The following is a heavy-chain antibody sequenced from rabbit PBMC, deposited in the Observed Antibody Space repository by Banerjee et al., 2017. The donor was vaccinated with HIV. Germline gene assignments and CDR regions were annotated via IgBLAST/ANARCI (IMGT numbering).Heavy chain of an antibody. D-gene: IGHD1-1*01. J-gene: IGHJ4*01. Sequence: QQQLEESEGGLVKPGGTLTLTCKASGIDFSSYYYMCWVRQAPGKGLEWIACIYADGSGYTYYASWAKGRFTISKTSSTTVTLQMTSLTAADTATYFCARVNAGSSGYPYYFNLWGPGTLVTVS. V-gene: IGHV1S45*01. CDR2: IYADGSGYT. CDR1: GIDFSSYYY. CDR3: ARVNAGSSGYPYYFNL.